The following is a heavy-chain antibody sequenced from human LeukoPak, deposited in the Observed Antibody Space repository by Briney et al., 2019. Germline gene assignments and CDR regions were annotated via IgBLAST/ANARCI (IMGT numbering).Heavy chain of an antibody. CDR2: INHSGST. CDR1: GGSFSGYY. V-gene: IGHV4-34*01. D-gene: IGHD3-10*01. CDR3: ARHGQYYGSGSYKY. Sequence: SETLSLTCAVYGGSFSGYYWSWIRQPPGKGLEWIGEINHSGSTNYNPSLKSRVTISLDTSKNQFSLKLSSVTAADTAVYYCARHGQYYGSGSYKYWGQGTLVTVSS. J-gene: IGHJ4*02.